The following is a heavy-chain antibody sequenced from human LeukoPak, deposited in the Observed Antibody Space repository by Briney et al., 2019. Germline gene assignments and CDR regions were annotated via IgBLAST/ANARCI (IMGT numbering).Heavy chain of an antibody. CDR1: GYTFTGYD. CDR3: ARGYALGDFWSGRYYYFDY. V-gene: IGHV1-8*01. J-gene: IGHJ4*02. D-gene: IGHD3-3*01. CDR2: MNPNSGNT. Sequence: EASVKVSCKASGYTFTGYDINWVRQATGQGLEWMGWMNPNSGNTGYAQKFQGRVTITRNTSISTAYMELSSLRSEDTAVYYCARGYALGDFWSGRYYYFDYWGQGTLVTVSS.